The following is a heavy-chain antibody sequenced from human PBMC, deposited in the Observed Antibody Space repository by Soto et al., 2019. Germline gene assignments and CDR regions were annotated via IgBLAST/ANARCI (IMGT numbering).Heavy chain of an antibody. V-gene: IGHV4-59*08. CDR2: IYYSGST. Sequence: SETLSLTCTVSGGSISSYYWSWIRQPPGKGLEWIGYIYYSGSTNYNPSLKSRVTISVDTSKNQFSLKLSSVTAADTAVYYCARHGPMTTLTLFDYWGQGTLVIVSS. J-gene: IGHJ4*02. CDR3: ARHGPMTTLTLFDY. CDR1: GGSISSYY.